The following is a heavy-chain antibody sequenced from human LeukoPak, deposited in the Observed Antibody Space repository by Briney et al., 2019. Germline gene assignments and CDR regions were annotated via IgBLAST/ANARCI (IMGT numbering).Heavy chain of an antibody. D-gene: IGHD6-13*01. V-gene: IGHV3-74*01. Sequence: GGSPRLSCAASGSTFSRYWMHWVRQAPGKGLVWVSRADYDGSDTSYADSVRGRFTISRDNAKNTLYLQMNSLSAEDTAVYYCATLAAAGTNYWGQGTLVTVSS. CDR1: GSTFSRYW. CDR2: ADYDGSDT. CDR3: ATLAAAGTNY. J-gene: IGHJ4*02.